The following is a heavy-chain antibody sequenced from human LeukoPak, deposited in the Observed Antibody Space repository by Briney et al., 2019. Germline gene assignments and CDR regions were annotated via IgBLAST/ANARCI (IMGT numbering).Heavy chain of an antibody. Sequence: GGSLRLSCAASGFTFSSYAMSWVRQAPGKGLERVSAISGSGGSTYYTDSVKGRFTISRGNSKNTLYLQMNSLRAEDTAVYYCAKYCSSTSCYTYSGFDPWGQGTLVTVSS. CDR2: ISGSGGST. D-gene: IGHD2-2*02. J-gene: IGHJ5*02. V-gene: IGHV3-23*01. CDR1: GFTFSSYA. CDR3: AKYCSSTSCYTYSGFDP.